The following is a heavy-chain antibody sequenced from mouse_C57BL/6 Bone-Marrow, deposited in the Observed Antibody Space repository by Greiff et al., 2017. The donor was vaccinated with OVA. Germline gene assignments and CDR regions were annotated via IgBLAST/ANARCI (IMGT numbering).Heavy chain of an antibody. Sequence: VQLQQSGPELVKPGASVKISCKASGYTFTDYYMNWVKQSHGKSLEWIGDINPNNGGTSYNQKFKGKAKLTVDKSSSTAYMELRSLTSEYSAVYYCARYVGLRLRAMDYWGQGTSVTVSS. V-gene: IGHV1-26*01. CDR2: INPNNGGT. J-gene: IGHJ4*01. D-gene: IGHD3-2*02. CDR3: ARYVGLRLRAMDY. CDR1: GYTFTDYY.